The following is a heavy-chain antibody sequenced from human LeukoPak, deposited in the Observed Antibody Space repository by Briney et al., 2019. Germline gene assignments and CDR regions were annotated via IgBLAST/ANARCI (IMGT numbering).Heavy chain of an antibody. Sequence: ASVKVPCKASGYTFTDYYIHWVRQPPGQGLEWMGWVNPNSGATNYAQTFQGRVTITKDTSISTSSMELSRLRSDDKAVYYCARIRGGNNYHFDYWGQGTLVTLYS. D-gene: IGHD1-26*01. CDR2: VNPNSGAT. J-gene: IGHJ4*02. CDR3: ARIRGGNNYHFDY. V-gene: IGHV1-2*02. CDR1: GYTFTDYY.